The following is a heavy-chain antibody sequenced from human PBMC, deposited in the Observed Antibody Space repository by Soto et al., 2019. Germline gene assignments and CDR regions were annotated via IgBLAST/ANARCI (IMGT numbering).Heavy chain of an antibody. D-gene: IGHD5-12*01. J-gene: IGHJ4*02. CDR3: ATDGGRGWLPAN. CDR2: ISYDGSNK. V-gene: IGHV3-30*03. Sequence: QVQLVESGGGVVQPGRSLRLSCAASGFTFSSYGMHWVRQAPGKGLEWVAVISYDGSNKYYADSVKGRFTISRDNSKNTVYLQMNSLRAEDTDVYYCATDGGRGWLPANWIQGTLVTVSS. CDR1: GFTFSSYG.